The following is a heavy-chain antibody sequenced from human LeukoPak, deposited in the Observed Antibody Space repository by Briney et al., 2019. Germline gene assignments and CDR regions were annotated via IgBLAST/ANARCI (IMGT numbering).Heavy chain of an antibody. Sequence: GGSLRLSCAASGFTFDDYGMSWVRQAPGKGLEWVSGINWNGGSTGCADSVKGRFTISRDNAKNSLYLQMNSLRAEDTALHYCARDYPRWLHSFDYWGQGTLVTVSS. CDR3: ARDYPRWLHSFDY. V-gene: IGHV3-20*04. D-gene: IGHD5-24*01. CDR1: GFTFDDYG. J-gene: IGHJ4*02. CDR2: INWNGGST.